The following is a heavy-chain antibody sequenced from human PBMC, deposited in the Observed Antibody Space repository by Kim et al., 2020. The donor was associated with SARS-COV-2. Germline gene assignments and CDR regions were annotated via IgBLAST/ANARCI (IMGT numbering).Heavy chain of an antibody. J-gene: IGHJ6*02. CDR2: ISGSGGST. D-gene: IGHD1-1*01. CDR1: GFTFSSYA. V-gene: IGHV3-23*01. CDR3: AKMGPVEETTYYYYGMDV. Sequence: GGSLRLSCAASGFTFSSYAMSWVRQAPGKGLEWVSAISGSGGSTYYADSVKGRFTISRDNSKNTLYLQMNSLRAEDTAVYYCAKMGPVEETTYYYYGMDVWGQGTTVTVSS.